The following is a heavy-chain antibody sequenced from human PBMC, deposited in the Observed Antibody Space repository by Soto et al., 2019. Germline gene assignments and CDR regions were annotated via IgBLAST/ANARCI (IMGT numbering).Heavy chain of an antibody. D-gene: IGHD1-26*01. CDR1: GGSFSGYY. CDR2: INHSGST. CDR3: ARGLRGLVGATWAYYYYGMDV. J-gene: IGHJ6*02. Sequence: PSETLSLTCAVYGGSFSGYYWSWIRQPPGKGLEWIGEINHSGSTNYNPSLKSRVTISVDTSKNQFSLKLSSVTAADTAVYYCARGLRGLVGATWAYYYYGMDVWGRGTTVTVYS. V-gene: IGHV4-34*01.